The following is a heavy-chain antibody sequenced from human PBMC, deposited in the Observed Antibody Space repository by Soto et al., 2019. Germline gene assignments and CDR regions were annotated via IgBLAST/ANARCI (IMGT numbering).Heavy chain of an antibody. D-gene: IGHD4-17*01. CDR2: ISSSSSYI. Sequence: GGSLRLSCAASGFTFSSYSMNWVRQAPGKGLEWVSSISSSSSYIYYADSVKGRFTISRDNAKNSLYLQMNSLRAEDTAVYYCARRWAPVGAVTNEDYYYYMDVWGKGTTVTVSS. V-gene: IGHV3-21*01. CDR3: ARRWAPVGAVTNEDYYYYMDV. CDR1: GFTFSSYS. J-gene: IGHJ6*03.